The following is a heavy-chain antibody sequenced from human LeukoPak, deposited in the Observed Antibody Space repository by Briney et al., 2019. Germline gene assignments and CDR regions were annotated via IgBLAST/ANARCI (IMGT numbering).Heavy chain of an antibody. CDR3: ARQHDSYHYYYVDV. J-gene: IGHJ6*03. CDR1: GYSISSGYY. D-gene: IGHD6-13*01. Sequence: PSETLSLTCAVSGYSISSGYYWNWIRQPPGKELEWIGSLYHSDSIYYNPSLESRVTMSVDTSKNQFSLKLSFVTAADTAVYYCARQHDSYHYYYVDVWGKGTTVTVSS. CDR2: LYHSDSI. V-gene: IGHV4-38-2*01.